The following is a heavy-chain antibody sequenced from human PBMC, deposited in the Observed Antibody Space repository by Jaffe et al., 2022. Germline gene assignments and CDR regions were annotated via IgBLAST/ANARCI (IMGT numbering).Heavy chain of an antibody. CDR1: GYSISSGYY. CDR3: ARPTRVEAAWGWFDA. D-gene: IGHD6-13*01. CDR2: INHSGNT. J-gene: IGHJ5*02. Sequence: QVQLQESGPGLVKPSETLSLICEVSGYSISSGYYWGWIRQTPGKGLEWIGSINHSGNTYYNPSLKSRVTISADTSKNQFSLKLTSVTAADTAVYYCARPTRVEAAWGWFDAWGQGTLVTVSS. V-gene: IGHV4-38-2*01.